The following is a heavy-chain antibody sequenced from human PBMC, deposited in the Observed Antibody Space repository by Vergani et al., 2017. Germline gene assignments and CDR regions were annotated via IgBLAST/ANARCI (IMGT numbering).Heavy chain of an antibody. Sequence: VQLVQSGAEVKKPGATVKISCKVSGYTFTSYAMHWVRQAPGQRLEWMGWINAGNGNTKYSQKFQGRVTITRDTSASTAYMELSSLRSEDTAVYYCARGPKLLWFGELLNWGQGTLVTVSS. CDR2: INAGNGNT. J-gene: IGHJ4*02. D-gene: IGHD3-10*01. V-gene: IGHV1-3*01. CDR1: GYTFTSYA. CDR3: ARGPKLLWFGELLN.